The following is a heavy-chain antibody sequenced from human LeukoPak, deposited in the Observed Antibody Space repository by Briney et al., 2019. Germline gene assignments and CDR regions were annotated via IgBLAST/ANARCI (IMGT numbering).Heavy chain of an antibody. CDR3: ARDVIVVVVAAYLNWFDP. J-gene: IGHJ5*02. D-gene: IGHD2-15*01. CDR1: GGSISSSSYY. V-gene: IGHV4-39*07. CDR2: IYYSGST. Sequence: PSQTLSLTCTVSGGSISSSSYYWGWIRQPPGKGLEWIGSIYYSGSTYYNPSLKSRVTISVDTSKNQFSLKLSSVTAADTAVYYCARDVIVVVVAAYLNWFDPWGQGTLVTVSS.